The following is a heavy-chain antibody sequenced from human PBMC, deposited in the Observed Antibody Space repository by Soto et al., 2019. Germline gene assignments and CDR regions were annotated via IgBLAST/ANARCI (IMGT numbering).Heavy chain of an antibody. CDR1: GFTLGDYA. CDR2: IRSKAYGGTT. CDR3: TRAGGFLDWLLCFDY. Sequence: GGAPRLSCTASGFTLGDYAMSWFRPAPGEGLEWVGFIRSKAYGGTTEYAASVKGRFTISRDDSKSIAYLQMNSLKTEDTAVYYCTRAGGFLDWLLCFDYWGQGTLVTVSS. D-gene: IGHD3-3*01. J-gene: IGHJ4*02. V-gene: IGHV3-49*03.